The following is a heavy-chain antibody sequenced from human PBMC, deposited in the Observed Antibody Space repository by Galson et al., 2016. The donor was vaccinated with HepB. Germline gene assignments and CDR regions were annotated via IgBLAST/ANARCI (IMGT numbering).Heavy chain of an antibody. CDR2: IIPLFRTP. J-gene: IGHJ4*02. V-gene: IGHV1-69*13. D-gene: IGHD6-13*01. CDR1: GGTFTTYP. CDR3: ARPHNSNWYFDY. Sequence: SVKVSCKASGGTFTTYPISWVRQAPGQGLEWMGGIIPLFRTPKYAQRLQGRVSITADESTSTAYMELSSLTSEDTAVYYCARPHNSNWYFDYWGQGTLVTVSS.